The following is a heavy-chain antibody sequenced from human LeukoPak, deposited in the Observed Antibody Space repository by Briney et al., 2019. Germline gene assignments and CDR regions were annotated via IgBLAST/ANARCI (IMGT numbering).Heavy chain of an antibody. CDR2: IYYSGSN. CDR1: GGSISSYY. CDR3: ARAVMVRGFDY. Sequence: SETLSLTCTVSGGSISSYYWSWIRQPPGKGLEWIGYIYYSGSNNYNPSLRSRVTISVDTSKNQFSLKLSSVAAAGEAVYYCARAVMVRGFDYWGQGTLVNGSS. D-gene: IGHD3-10*01. V-gene: IGHV4-59*01. J-gene: IGHJ4*02.